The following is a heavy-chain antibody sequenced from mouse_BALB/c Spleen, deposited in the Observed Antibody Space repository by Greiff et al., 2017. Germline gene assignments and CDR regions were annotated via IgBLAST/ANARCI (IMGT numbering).Heavy chain of an antibody. Sequence: QVQLKESGPGLVAPSQSLSITCTVSGFSLTSYDISWIRQPPGKGLEWLGVIWTGGGTNYNSAFMSRLSISKDNSKSQVFLKMNSLQTDDTAIYYCVRGYGYYFDYWGQGTTLTVAS. CDR3: VRGYGYYFDY. D-gene: IGHD1-2*01. CDR1: GFSLTSYD. CDR2: IWTGGGT. V-gene: IGHV2-9-2*01. J-gene: IGHJ2*01.